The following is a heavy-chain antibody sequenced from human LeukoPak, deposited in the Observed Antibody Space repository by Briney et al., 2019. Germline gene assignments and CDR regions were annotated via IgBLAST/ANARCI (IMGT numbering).Heavy chain of an antibody. Sequence: GGSLILSCAASGFTFSDHYMDWVRQAPGKGLEWVGRIRNKANSYTTEYAASVKGRFTISRGDSKNSLYLQMNSLKCEDTAVYYCAREWDSGSYYLGYFDYWGQGTLVTVSS. CDR2: IRNKANSYTT. J-gene: IGHJ4*02. CDR1: GFTFSDHY. D-gene: IGHD1-26*01. V-gene: IGHV3-72*01. CDR3: AREWDSGSYYLGYFDY.